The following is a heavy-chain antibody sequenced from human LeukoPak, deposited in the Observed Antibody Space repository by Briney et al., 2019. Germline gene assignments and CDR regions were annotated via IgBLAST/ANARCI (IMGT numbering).Heavy chain of an antibody. CDR3: AQSTLYYDFWSGYSNFDY. CDR2: INSDGSST. CDR1: GFTFRSYW. J-gene: IGHJ4*02. D-gene: IGHD3-3*01. V-gene: IGHV3-74*01. Sequence: GGSLRLSXAASGFTFRSYWMHWVRQAPGKGLVWVSRINSDGSSTSYADSVKGRFTISRDNAKNTLYLQMNSLRAEDTAVYYCAQSTLYYDFWSGYSNFDYWGQGTLVTVSS.